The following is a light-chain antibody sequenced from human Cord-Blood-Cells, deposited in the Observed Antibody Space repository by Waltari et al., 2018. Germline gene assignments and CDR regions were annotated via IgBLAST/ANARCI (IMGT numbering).Light chain of an antibody. CDR1: SSNIVNNA. J-gene: IGLJ3*02. CDR3: AAWHDSLNGWV. V-gene: IGLV1-36*01. Sequence: QSVLTQPPSVSEAPRQRVTISCSGSSSNIVNNAVTWYQQLPGKAPNHFTCYDELPPSGASDRFSGSKSGTSASLASSGLQAEGEADYYCAAWHDSLNGWVFGGGTKLTVL. CDR2: YDE.